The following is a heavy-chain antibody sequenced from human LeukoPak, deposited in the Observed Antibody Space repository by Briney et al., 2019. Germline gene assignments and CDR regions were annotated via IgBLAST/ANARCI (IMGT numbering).Heavy chain of an antibody. CDR1: GFTFSSYS. CDR2: INHSGST. V-gene: IGHV4-34*01. J-gene: IGHJ6*03. CDR3: ARVGYYYYMDV. Sequence: GSLRLSCAASGFTFSSYSMNWIRQPPGKGLEWIGEINHSGSTNYNPSLKSRVTISVDTSKNQFSLKLSSVTAADTAVYYCARVGYYYYMDVWGKGTTVTVSS.